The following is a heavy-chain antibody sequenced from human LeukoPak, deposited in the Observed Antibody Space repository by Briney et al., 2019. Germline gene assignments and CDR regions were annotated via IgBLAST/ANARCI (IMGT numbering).Heavy chain of an antibody. D-gene: IGHD1-14*01. J-gene: IGHJ4*02. CDR1: GFTFRDAW. CDR3: ARGSLGYKDY. Sequence: KPGGSLRLSCAASGFTFRDAWMTWVRQAPGKGLEWVGRIRSKTDGGTTDYAVSVQGRFTISRDDSKNTLYLQMNSLRAEDTAVYYCARGSLGYKDYWGQGTLVTVSS. CDR2: IRSKTDGGTT. V-gene: IGHV3-15*01.